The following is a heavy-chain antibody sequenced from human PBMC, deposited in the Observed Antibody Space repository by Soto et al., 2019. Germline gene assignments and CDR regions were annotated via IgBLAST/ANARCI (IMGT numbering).Heavy chain of an antibody. CDR2: IYPGDSDT. V-gene: IGHV5-51*01. J-gene: IGHJ6*02. CDR1: GYSFTSYW. Sequence: GACWKVSGKGSGYSFTSYWIGSVRQMPGKGLEWMGIIYPGDSDTRYSPSFQGQVTISADKSINTAYLQWSSLKASDTAMYYCAGGGVRGVITRTRDYYGMDVWGQGTTVTVSS. CDR3: AGGGVRGVITRTRDYYGMDV. D-gene: IGHD3-10*01.